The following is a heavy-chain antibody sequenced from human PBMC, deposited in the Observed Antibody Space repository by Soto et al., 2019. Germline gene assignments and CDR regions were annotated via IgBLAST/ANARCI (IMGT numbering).Heavy chain of an antibody. CDR1: GGSTSSYY. CDR2: IYYSGST. J-gene: IGHJ3*02. V-gene: IGHV4-59*01. CDR3: ARDFVDFWSPPDTNDAFDI. Sequence: NPSETLSLTCTVSGGSTSSYYWSWIRQPPGKGLEWIGYIYYSGSTNYNPSLKSRVTISVDTSKNQYYLKLSSVTDADTAVYYCARDFVDFWSPPDTNDAFDIWGQGTMVTVSS. D-gene: IGHD3-3*01.